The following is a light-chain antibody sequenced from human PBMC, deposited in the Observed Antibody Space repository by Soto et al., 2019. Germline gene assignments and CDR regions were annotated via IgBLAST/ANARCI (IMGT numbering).Light chain of an antibody. V-gene: IGLV1-44*01. CDR2: NDD. Sequence: QSVLTQPPSVSGTPGLRVNISCSGGISNIGKDTVNWYQQLPGTDPKLLMFNDDKRPSGVPDRFSGSRSGTSASLAISGFQSDDESVYFCTTWDDSMNGWVFGGETKLTVL. CDR3: TTWDDSMNGWV. J-gene: IGLJ3*02. CDR1: ISNIGKDT.